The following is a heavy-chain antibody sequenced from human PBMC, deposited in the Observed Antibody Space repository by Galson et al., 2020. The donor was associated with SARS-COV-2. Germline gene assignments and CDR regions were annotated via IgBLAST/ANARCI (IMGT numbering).Heavy chain of an antibody. CDR2: NHHGDST. V-gene: IGHV4-38-2*01. J-gene: IGHJ4*02. Sequence: SETLSLTCAVSGYSISSGYYWGWLRQPPGKGLEWIASNHHGDSTYYNPSLKSRVTISMDTSKNQFSLKLNSVTAADTAVYYCARREDSSGSGSPFGYWGQGTLVTVSS. D-gene: IGHD3-10*01. CDR3: ARREDSSGSGSPFGY. CDR1: GYSISSGYY.